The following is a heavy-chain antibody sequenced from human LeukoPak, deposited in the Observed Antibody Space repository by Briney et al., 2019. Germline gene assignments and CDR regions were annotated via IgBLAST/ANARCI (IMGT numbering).Heavy chain of an antibody. D-gene: IGHD2-21*02. CDR3: ARDGSRGNLVTAPDY. CDR2: INSDGINT. J-gene: IGHJ4*02. CDR1: GFTFSNYW. Sequence: GGSLRLSCAASGFTFSNYWMHWVRQAPGKGLVWVSRINSDGINTSYADSVKGRFTISRDNAKNTLNLQMNSLRAEDTAVYYCARDGSRGNLVTAPDYWGQGTLVTVSS. V-gene: IGHV3-74*01.